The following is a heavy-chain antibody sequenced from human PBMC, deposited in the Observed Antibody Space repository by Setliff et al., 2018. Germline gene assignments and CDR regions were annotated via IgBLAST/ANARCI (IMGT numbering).Heavy chain of an antibody. CDR3: ARRWNFGPYGSGIHDGFDM. CDR1: GVTIGGNNYYY. Sequence: SETLSLTCSLSGVTIGGNNYYYWSWFRQPPGKGLEWIGEINHYGSTKYKSSLRSRVTISVDTSKNQFSLKLNSVTAADTAVYYCARRWNFGPYGSGIHDGFDMWGQGTMVTVSS. CDR2: INHYGST. D-gene: IGHD3-10*01. V-gene: IGHV4-34*01. J-gene: IGHJ3*02.